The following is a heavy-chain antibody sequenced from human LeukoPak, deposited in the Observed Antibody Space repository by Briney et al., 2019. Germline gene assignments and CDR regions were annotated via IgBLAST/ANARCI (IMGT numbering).Heavy chain of an antibody. D-gene: IGHD3-22*01. CDR1: GFTFSSYA. Sequence: PGGSLRLSCAASGFTFSSYAMSWVRQAPGKGLEWVSAISGSGGSTYYADSVKGRYTISRDNSKNTLYLQMNSLRAEDTAVYYCAKVSAHYYDSSGFGAFDIWGQGTMVTVSS. V-gene: IGHV3-23*01. CDR3: AKVSAHYYDSSGFGAFDI. CDR2: ISGSGGST. J-gene: IGHJ3*02.